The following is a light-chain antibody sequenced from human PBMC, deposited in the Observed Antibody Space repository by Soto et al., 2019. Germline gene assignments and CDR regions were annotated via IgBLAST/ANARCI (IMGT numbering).Light chain of an antibody. CDR2: GAS. V-gene: IGKV3-20*01. J-gene: IGKJ1*01. CDR1: QSVSSSY. CDR3: QQYSSSPRT. Sequence: EIVLTQSPGTLSFSPGERATLSCRASQSVSSSYLAWYQQKPGQAPRLLIYGASSRATGIPDRFSGSGSGTDVTLTISRLEPEDCAVYYCQQYSSSPRTFGQGTKVDIK.